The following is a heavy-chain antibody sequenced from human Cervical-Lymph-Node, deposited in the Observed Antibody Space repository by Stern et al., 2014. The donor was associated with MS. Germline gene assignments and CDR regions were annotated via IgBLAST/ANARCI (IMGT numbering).Heavy chain of an antibody. J-gene: IGHJ4*02. CDR3: VD. V-gene: IGHV7-4-1*01. Sequence: DQLVESGSELKKPGASVKVSCKASGYTFTSYAMNWVRQAPGQGLEWMGWINTNTGNPTYAQGFTGRFVFSLDTSVSTAYYCARDKVRGYSGYGGFVDWGQGTLVTVSS. CDR1: GYTFTSYA. CDR2: INTNTGNP. D-gene: IGHD5-12*01.